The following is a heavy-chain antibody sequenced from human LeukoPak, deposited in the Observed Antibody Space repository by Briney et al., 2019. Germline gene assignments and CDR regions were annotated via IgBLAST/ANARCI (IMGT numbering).Heavy chain of an antibody. J-gene: IGHJ4*02. V-gene: IGHV4-59*12. D-gene: IGHD4-23*01. Sequence: SETLSLTCTVSGGSISSYFWSWIRQPPGKGLEWIGYINYSGSTNYNPSLKSRVTMSVDTAKDQFSLKLSSVTAADTAVCYCARDKGGNSNFDYWGQGTLVTVSS. CDR1: GGSISSYF. CDR3: ARDKGGNSNFDY. CDR2: INYSGST.